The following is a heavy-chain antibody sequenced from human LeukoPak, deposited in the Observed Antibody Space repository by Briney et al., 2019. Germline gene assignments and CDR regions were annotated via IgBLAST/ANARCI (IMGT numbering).Heavy chain of an antibody. Sequence: SETLSLTCTVSGGSISSNYWSWIRRPPGKGLEWIGYMHYSGSSNYNPSLKSRVTISVDTSKNQFSLKLNSVTAADTAVYYCARLKVDMAREPYYFDYWGQGTLVTVSS. D-gene: IGHD3-10*01. CDR3: ARLKVDMAREPYYFDY. CDR1: GGSISSNY. V-gene: IGHV4-59*08. CDR2: MHYSGSS. J-gene: IGHJ4*02.